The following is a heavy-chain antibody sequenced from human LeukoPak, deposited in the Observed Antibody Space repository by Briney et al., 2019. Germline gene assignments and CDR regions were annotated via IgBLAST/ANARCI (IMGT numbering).Heavy chain of an antibody. CDR3: ASGAIAVAGTGDLGFDY. D-gene: IGHD6-19*01. CDR2: IIPILGIA. V-gene: IGHV1-69*04. Sequence: ASAKVSCKASGGTFSSYAISWVRQAPGQGLEWMGRIIPILGIANYAQKFQGRVTITADKSTGTAYMELSSLRSEDTAVYYCASGAIAVAGTGDLGFDYWGQGTLVTVSS. CDR1: GGTFSSYA. J-gene: IGHJ4*02.